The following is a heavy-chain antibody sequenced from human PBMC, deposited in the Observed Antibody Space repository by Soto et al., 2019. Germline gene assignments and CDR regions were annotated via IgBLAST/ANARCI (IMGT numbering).Heavy chain of an antibody. CDR3: ARGETWFDP. CDR1: GGSMSSYY. CDR2: IYHSGST. V-gene: IGHV4-59*01. J-gene: IGHJ5*02. Sequence: SETLSLTCIVSGGSMSSYYWSWIRQPPGKGLEWIGYIYHSGSTNYNPSLKSRVTISVDTSKNQFSLKLSSVTAADTAVYYCARGETWFDPWGQGTLVTVS.